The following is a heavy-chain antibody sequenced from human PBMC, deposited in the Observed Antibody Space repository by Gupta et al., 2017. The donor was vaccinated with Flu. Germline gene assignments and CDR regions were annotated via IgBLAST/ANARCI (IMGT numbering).Heavy chain of an antibody. CDR1: DFTFSTYG. V-gene: IGHV3-21*01. CDR3: ARAWDVTVAGTFDY. D-gene: IGHD6-19*01. CDR2: ISSSRSYI. Sequence: ELHLVESGGGRVKPGGSLSLSWSASDFTFSTYGMNWVRQAPGKGLCWFSSISSSRSYIYDADSVKGRFTISRHNYKNFVYLKMNSLRAEETAVYYCARAWDVTVAGTFDYWGQGTLVAVSS. J-gene: IGHJ4*02.